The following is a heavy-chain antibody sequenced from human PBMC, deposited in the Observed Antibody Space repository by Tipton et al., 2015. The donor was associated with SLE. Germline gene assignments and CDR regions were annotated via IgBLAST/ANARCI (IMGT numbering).Heavy chain of an antibody. CDR1: GYSISSGYY. CDR2: IYHSGST. Sequence: PGLVKPSETLSLTCAVSGYSISSGYYWGWIRQPPGKGLEWIGSIYHSGSTYYNPSLKSRVTISVDTSKNQFSLKLSSVTAADTAVYYCARTVRGVLDYWGQGTLVTVSS. CDR3: ARTVRGVLDY. J-gene: IGHJ4*02. V-gene: IGHV4-38-2*01. D-gene: IGHD3-10*01.